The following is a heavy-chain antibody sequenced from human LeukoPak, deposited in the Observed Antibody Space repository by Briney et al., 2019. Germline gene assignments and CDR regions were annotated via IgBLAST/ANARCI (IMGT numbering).Heavy chain of an antibody. CDR1: GFTFSSYA. Sequence: PGRSLRLSCAASGFTFSSYAMSWVRQAPGKGLEWVSGISGSGGRTYYPDSVKGRFTISRDNAKNTLYLQMNSLRAEDTAVYYCARDFLHLGGWGQGTMVTVSS. CDR2: ISGSGGRT. D-gene: IGHD3-16*01. J-gene: IGHJ3*01. CDR3: ARDFLHLGG. V-gene: IGHV3-23*01.